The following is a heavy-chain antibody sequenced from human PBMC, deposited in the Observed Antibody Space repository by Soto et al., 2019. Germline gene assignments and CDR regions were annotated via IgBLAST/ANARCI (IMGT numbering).Heavy chain of an antibody. CDR3: ARESEDLTPNFDY. V-gene: IGHV3-21*06. Sequence: GGSLRLSCAASGFTFTRYSMNWVRQAPGKGLEWGSAISITTNYIYYADSMKGRFTISRDNAKNSLYLEMNSLRAEHTAVYYCARESEDLTPNFDYWGQGTLVTVSS. CDR1: GFTFTRYS. J-gene: IGHJ4*02. CDR2: ISITTNYI.